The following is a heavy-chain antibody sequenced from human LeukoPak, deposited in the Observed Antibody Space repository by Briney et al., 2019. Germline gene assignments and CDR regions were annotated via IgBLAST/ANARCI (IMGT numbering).Heavy chain of an antibody. J-gene: IGHJ2*01. D-gene: IGHD3-3*01. Sequence: ASVKVSCKASGYTFTSYDINWVRQATGQGLEWMGWMNPNSGNTGYAQKFQGRVTITRNTSISTAYMELSSLRSEDTAVYYCARRHITIFGEWYFDLWGRGTLVTVSS. V-gene: IGHV1-8*03. CDR2: MNPNSGNT. CDR3: ARRHITIFGEWYFDL. CDR1: GYTFTSYD.